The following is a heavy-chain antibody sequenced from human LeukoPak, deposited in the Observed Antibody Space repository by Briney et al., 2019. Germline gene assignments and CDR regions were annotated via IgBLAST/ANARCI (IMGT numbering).Heavy chain of an antibody. Sequence: ASVKVSCKASGYTFTSYDINWVRQATGQGLEWMGWMNPNSGNTGYAQKFQGRVTMTRNTSISTAYMELSSLRSEDTAVYYCARGYHYGSGSYYNWFDPWGQGTLVTVSS. D-gene: IGHD3-10*01. J-gene: IGHJ5*02. V-gene: IGHV1-8*01. CDR2: MNPNSGNT. CDR1: GYTFTSYD. CDR3: ARGYHYGSGSYYNWFDP.